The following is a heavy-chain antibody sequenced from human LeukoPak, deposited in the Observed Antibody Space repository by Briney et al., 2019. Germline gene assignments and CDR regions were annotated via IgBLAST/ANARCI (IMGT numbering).Heavy chain of an antibody. CDR1: GFSFRSYG. V-gene: IGHV3-33*01. CDR3: AGNGGNYYRYWYFEI. J-gene: IGHJ2*01. D-gene: IGHD1-26*01. Sequence: GGSLRLSCAASGFSFRSYGMHWVRQAPGRGLEWGAVIGYDGSNKYYADSVEGRFTISRDNSKNTLYLQMNSLRAEDTAVYYCAGNGGNYYRYWYFEIWGRGTLVTVSS. CDR2: IGYDGSNK.